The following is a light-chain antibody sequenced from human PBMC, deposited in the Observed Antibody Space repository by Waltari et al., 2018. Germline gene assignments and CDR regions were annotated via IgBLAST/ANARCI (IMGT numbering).Light chain of an antibody. V-gene: IGKV1-NL1*01. CDR2: RAS. CDR1: QGIGNN. J-gene: IGKJ4*01. Sequence: DIQMTQSPSSLSASVGDTVTITCQASQGIGNNLNWYQQKPGKAPELLIYRASSLQRGIPSRFRGSGSGTDFTLTISSLQPEDFATYYCQQAYSYPLTFGGGTKVEIK. CDR3: QQAYSYPLT.